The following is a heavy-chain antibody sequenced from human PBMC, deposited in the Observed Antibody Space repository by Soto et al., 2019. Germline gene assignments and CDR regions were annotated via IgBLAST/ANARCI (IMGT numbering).Heavy chain of an antibody. CDR1: GYSSTTYC. V-gene: IGHV5-51*01. J-gene: IGHJ6*02. Sequence: AESLKISCKGSGYSSTTYCIGWVRQMPGKVLEWMGIIYPGDSDTRYSPSFQGQVTISADKSISTAYLQWSSLKASDTAMYYCVRPDYGFWSPPDFWGQGTTVTVSS. CDR2: IYPGDSDT. D-gene: IGHD3-3*01. CDR3: VRPDYGFWSPPDF.